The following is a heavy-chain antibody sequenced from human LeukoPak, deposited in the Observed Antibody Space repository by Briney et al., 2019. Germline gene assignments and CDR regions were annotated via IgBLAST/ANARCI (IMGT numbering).Heavy chain of an antibody. CDR3: VRDPVSGSTGDY. CDR2: INPDASRK. Sequence: GGSLRLSCEVSGFTFSSSWMSWVRRAPGKGLEWVALINPDASRKYYVESVRGQFTISRDNAQNSLFLQMNYLRVEDSGVYYCVRDPVSGSTGDYWGQGTLVTVSS. CDR1: GFTFSSSW. D-gene: IGHD6-19*01. J-gene: IGHJ4*02. V-gene: IGHV3-7*01.